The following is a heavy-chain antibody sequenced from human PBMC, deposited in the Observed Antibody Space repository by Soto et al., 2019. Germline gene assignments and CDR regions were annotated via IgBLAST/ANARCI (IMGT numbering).Heavy chain of an antibody. J-gene: IGHJ6*02. V-gene: IGHV3-21*01. CDR3: ARVDGDYVSYYYYGMDV. CDR2: ISSSSSYI. CDR1: GFTFSSYS. D-gene: IGHD4-17*01. Sequence: EVQLVESGGGLVKPGGSLRLSCAASGFTFSSYSMNWVRQAPGKGLEWVSSISSSSSYIYYADSVKGRFTISRDNAKNSLYLQMNSLRADDTAVYYCARVDGDYVSYYYYGMDVWGQGTTVTVAS.